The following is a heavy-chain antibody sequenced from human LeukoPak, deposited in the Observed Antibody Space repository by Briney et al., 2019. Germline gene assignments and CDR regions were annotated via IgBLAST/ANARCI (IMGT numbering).Heavy chain of an antibody. CDR3: ARQSPLYCSSTSCPGNFDY. J-gene: IGHJ4*02. D-gene: IGHD2-2*01. CDR2: IYHSGST. CDR1: GYSISSGYY. V-gene: IGHV4-38-2*02. Sequence: SETLSLTCTVSGYSISSGYYWGWIRQPPGKGLEWIGSIYHSGSTYYNPSLKSRVTISVDTSKNQFSLKLSSVTAADTAVYYCARQSPLYCSSTSCPGNFDYWGQGTLVTVSS.